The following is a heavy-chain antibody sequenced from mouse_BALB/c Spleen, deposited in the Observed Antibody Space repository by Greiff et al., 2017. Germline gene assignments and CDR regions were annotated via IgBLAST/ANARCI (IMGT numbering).Heavy chain of an antibody. CDR2: ISYSGST. D-gene: IGHD2-4*01. V-gene: IGHV3-2*02. J-gene: IGHJ4*01. CDR1: GYSITSDYA. CDR3: ARGDYDDGAYAMDY. Sequence: EVHLVESGPGLVKPSQSLSLTCTVTGYSITSDYAWNWIRQFPGNKLEWMGYISYSGSTSYNPSLKSRISITRDTSKNQFFLQLNSVTTEDTATYYCARGDYDDGAYAMDYWGQGTSVTVSS.